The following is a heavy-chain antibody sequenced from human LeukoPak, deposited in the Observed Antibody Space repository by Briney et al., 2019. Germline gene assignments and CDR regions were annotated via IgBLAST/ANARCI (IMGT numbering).Heavy chain of an antibody. CDR2: IYHSGST. CDR1: GYSISSGYY. D-gene: IGHD1-20*01. Sequence: SETLSLTCAVSGYSISSGYYWGWIRQPPGKGLEWIGSIYHSGSTYYNPFLKSRVTISVDTSKNQFSLKLSSVTAADTAVYYCARSITGTLFDYWGQGTLVTVSS. CDR3: ARSITGTLFDY. V-gene: IGHV4-38-2*01. J-gene: IGHJ4*02.